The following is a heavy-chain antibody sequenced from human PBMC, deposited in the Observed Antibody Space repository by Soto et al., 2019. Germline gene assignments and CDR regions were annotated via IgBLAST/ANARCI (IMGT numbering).Heavy chain of an antibody. CDR2: ISSNGGST. CDR1: GFTFSSYA. Sequence: GGSLRLSCSVFGFTFSSYAMHWVRQAPGKGLQYVSSISSNGGSTCYADSVKGRFTISRDNSKNTLYLQMSSLRVEDTALYYCVKDRYVDYWGQGALVTVSS. CDR3: VKDRYVDY. V-gene: IGHV3-64D*06. J-gene: IGHJ4*02.